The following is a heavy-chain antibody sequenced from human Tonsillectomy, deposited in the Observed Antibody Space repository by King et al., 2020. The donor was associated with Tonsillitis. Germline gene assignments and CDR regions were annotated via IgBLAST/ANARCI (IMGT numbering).Heavy chain of an antibody. D-gene: IGHD3-9*01. J-gene: IGHJ4*02. V-gene: IGHV3-30*18. CDR1: GFTFSTYG. CDR2: ISYDGSNK. Sequence: VQLVESGGRVVQPGRSLRLSCAASGFTFSTYGMHWVRQAPGKGLEWVAVISYDGSNKYYADSVKGRFTISRDNSKNTLYLQMNSLRGEDTAVYYCAKDRYYDILTGYVGALDYWGQGTLVTVSS. CDR3: AKDRYYDILTGYVGALDY.